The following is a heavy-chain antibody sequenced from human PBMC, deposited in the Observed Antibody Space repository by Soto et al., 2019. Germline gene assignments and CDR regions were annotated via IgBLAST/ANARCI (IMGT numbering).Heavy chain of an antibody. V-gene: IGHV3-7*01. D-gene: IGHD6-13*01. J-gene: IGHJ2*01. CDR1: GFTFSSYW. CDR3: ARGWYSSSRRAEWYFDL. CDR2: IKQDGSEK. Sequence: GGPLKISCAASGFTFSSYWMTWVRQAPEKGLEWVANIKQDGSEKYYVDSVKGRFTISRDNAKNSLYLQLNSLRAEDTAGYYCARGWYSSSRRAEWYFDLRGRGLLVTVS.